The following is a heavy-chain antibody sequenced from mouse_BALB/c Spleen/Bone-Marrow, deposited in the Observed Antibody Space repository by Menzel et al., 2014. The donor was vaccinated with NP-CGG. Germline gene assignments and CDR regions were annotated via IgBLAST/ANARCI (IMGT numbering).Heavy chain of an antibody. CDR1: GHTFTDYW. CDR3: ARSDYRYDPLAY. D-gene: IGHD2-14*01. CDR2: TDTSDSYT. J-gene: IGHJ3*01. Sequence: VQLQQSGAELVMPGASVKMSCKASGHTFTDYWMHWVKQRPGQGLEWIGATDTSDSYTSYNQKFKGKATLTVDESSNTAYMQLSSLTSEDSAVYYCARSDYRYDPLAYWGQGTLVTVSA. V-gene: IGHV1-69*01.